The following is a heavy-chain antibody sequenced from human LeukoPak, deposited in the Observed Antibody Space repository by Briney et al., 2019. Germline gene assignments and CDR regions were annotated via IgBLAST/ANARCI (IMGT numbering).Heavy chain of an antibody. CDR1: SGSLTSYY. CDR2: IYYSGSV. Sequence: KTSETLSLTCTVSSGSLTSYYWSWIRQPPGKGLQWIGYIYYSGSVNYNPSLKSRVTISVDTSKNQFSLNLSSVTAADTAVYYCARLGSYFDYWGQGTQVTVSS. CDR3: ARLGSYFDY. V-gene: IGHV4-59*08. J-gene: IGHJ4*02.